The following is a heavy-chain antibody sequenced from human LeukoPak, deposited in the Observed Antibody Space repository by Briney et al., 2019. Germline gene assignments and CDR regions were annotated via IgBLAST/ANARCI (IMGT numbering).Heavy chain of an antibody. Sequence: SETLSLTCTVSGGSISSGDYYWGWIRQPPGKGLEWIGYIHYSGSTYYNPSLKSRVTISVDTSKNQFSLKLSSVTAADTAVYYCARYSGYDKTKYYFDYWGQGTLVTVSS. V-gene: IGHV4-30-4*01. CDR2: IHYSGST. D-gene: IGHD5-12*01. CDR1: GGSISSGDYY. J-gene: IGHJ4*02. CDR3: ARYSGYDKTKYYFDY.